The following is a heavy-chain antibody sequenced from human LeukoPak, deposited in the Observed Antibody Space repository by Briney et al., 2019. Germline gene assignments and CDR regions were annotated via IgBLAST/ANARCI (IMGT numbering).Heavy chain of an antibody. CDR2: ISYDGSNK. J-gene: IGHJ4*02. Sequence: PGRSLRLSCAASGFTFSSYGMHWVRQAPGKGLEWGAVISYDGSNKYYADSVKGRFTISRDNSKNTLYLQMNSLRAEDTAVYYCAKDLVNYYDSSGHQPLVGYWGQGTLVTVSS. D-gene: IGHD3-22*01. V-gene: IGHV3-30*18. CDR1: GFTFSSYG. CDR3: AKDLVNYYDSSGHQPLVGY.